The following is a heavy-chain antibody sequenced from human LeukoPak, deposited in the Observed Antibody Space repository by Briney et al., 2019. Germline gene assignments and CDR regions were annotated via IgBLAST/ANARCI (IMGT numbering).Heavy chain of an antibody. CDR1: GGSISTYY. CDR2: IDYSGAT. D-gene: IGHD3-10*01. V-gene: IGHV4-59*01. J-gene: IGHJ4*02. CDR3: ARVGSYCFEY. Sequence: SETLSLTCTVSGGSISTYYWSWIRQPPGKGLEWVGYIDYSGATNYNPSLKSRVTMSVDTSKHQFSLKLSSVTAADTAVYYCARVGSYCFEYWGQGTLVTVSS.